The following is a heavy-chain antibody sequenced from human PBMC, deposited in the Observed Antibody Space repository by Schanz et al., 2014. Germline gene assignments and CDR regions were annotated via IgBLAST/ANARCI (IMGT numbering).Heavy chain of an antibody. CDR1: GFSFGTYA. D-gene: IGHD3-10*01. CDR3: VRDILHRVYDSGSP. Sequence: EVHLLESGGGLVQPGGSLRLSCAASGFSFGTYAMSWVRQAPGKGLEWLSVISASGGDTYYADSVKGRFTISSDNSKSTLYLQMSSLRAEDTAVYYCVRDILHRVYDSGSPWGQGTLVTVSS. V-gene: IGHV3-23*01. CDR2: ISASGGDT. J-gene: IGHJ5*02.